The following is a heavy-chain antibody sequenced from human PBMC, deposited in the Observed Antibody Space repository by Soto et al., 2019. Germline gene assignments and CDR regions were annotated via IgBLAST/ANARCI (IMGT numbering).Heavy chain of an antibody. Sequence: QVQLVQSGAKVKKPGSSVMVSCKASGGTFSNYAVSWVRQAPGQGLEWMGGIIPIFGTANYAQKFQGRVTITADESTSTAYMELSSLRSEDTAVYYCARPTIAALDWYFDLWGRGTLVTVSS. CDR2: IIPIFGTA. J-gene: IGHJ2*01. V-gene: IGHV1-69*12. CDR3: ARPTIAALDWYFDL. CDR1: GGTFSNYA. D-gene: IGHD6-13*01.